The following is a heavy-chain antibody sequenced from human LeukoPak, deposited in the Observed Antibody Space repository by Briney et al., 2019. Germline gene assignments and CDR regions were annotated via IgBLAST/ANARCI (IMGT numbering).Heavy chain of an antibody. Sequence: GASLRLSCAASGFTFSSHELTWVRQAPNKGLERVSAISGSGERTHYADSVKGRFTISRDNSRNILYLQMNNLGAEDTVIYYCAKDSAPGIAADDYWGQGTLVTVSS. CDR2: ISGSGERT. CDR3: AKDSAPGIAADDY. J-gene: IGHJ4*02. D-gene: IGHD6-13*01. CDR1: GFTFSSHE. V-gene: IGHV3-23*01.